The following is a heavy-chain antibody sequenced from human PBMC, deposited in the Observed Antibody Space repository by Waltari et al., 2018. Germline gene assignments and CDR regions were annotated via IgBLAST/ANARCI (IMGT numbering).Heavy chain of an antibody. CDR2: IIPIFGTA. V-gene: IGHV1-69*01. Sequence: QVQLVQSGAEVKKPGSSVKVSCKASGGTFSSYAISWVRQAPGQGLEWMGGIIPIFGTANYAQKFQGRVTITADESTSTAYMELSSQRSEDTAVYYCARGIPYSSGWYCDYWGQGTLVTVSS. J-gene: IGHJ4*02. CDR3: ARGIPYSSGWYCDY. CDR1: GGTFSSYA. D-gene: IGHD6-19*01.